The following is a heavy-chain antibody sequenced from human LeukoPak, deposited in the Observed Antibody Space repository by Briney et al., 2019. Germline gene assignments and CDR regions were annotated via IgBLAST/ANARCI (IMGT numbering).Heavy chain of an antibody. J-gene: IGHJ4*02. CDR2: TFYSGST. D-gene: IGHD3-10*01. CDR1: GGSISNSY. CDR3: ASGYNGSGSYYKY. Sequence: SETLSLTCTVSGGSISNSYWSWIRQPPGKGLEWIGYTFYSGSTNYNPSLKSRVTISVDTSKNQFSLKLSSVTAADTAVYYCASGYNGSGSYYKYWGQGTLVTVSS. V-gene: IGHV4-59*01.